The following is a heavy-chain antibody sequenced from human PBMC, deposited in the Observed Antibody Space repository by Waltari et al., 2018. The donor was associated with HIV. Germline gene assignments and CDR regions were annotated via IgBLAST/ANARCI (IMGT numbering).Heavy chain of an antibody. D-gene: IGHD7-27*01. J-gene: IGHJ4*02. V-gene: IGHV3-23*01. Sequence: EVQVLESGGGLVQPGGSLRLSCAASGFTFSSYAMSWVRQAPGKGRELFSAISGSGGSTYYADSVKGRFTISRDNSKNTLYLQMNSLRAEDTAVYYCANPNAEDYWGQGTLVTVSS. CDR1: GFTFSSYA. CDR2: ISGSGGST. CDR3: ANPNAEDY.